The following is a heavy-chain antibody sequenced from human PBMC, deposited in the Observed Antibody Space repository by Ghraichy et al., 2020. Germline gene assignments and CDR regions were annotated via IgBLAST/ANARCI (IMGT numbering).Heavy chain of an antibody. V-gene: IGHV5-51*01. CDR3: ARRNGGSPNFDY. Sequence: KVSCKGYGYSFTTYWIGWVRQMPGKGLEWIGIIYPGDSDTRYSPSFQGQVTISSDKSIGTAFLQWNSLRASDTATYYCARRNGGSPNFDYWGQGSLVTVSS. D-gene: IGHD2-15*01. CDR2: IYPGDSDT. CDR1: GYSFTTYW. J-gene: IGHJ4*02.